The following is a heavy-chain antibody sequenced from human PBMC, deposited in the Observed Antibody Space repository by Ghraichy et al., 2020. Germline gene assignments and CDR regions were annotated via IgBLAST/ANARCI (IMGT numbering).Heavy chain of an antibody. CDR2: ISSSSSYI. CDR1: GFTFSSYS. V-gene: IGHV3-21*01. J-gene: IGHJ6*02. D-gene: IGHD2-2*01. Sequence: GESLNISCAASGFTFSSYSMNWVRQAPGKGLEWVSSISSSSSYIYYADSVKGRFTISRDNAKNSLYLQMNSLRAEDTAVYYCARDEQLEEIIVVVPAATMDVWGQGTTVTVSS. CDR3: ARDEQLEEIIVVVPAATMDV.